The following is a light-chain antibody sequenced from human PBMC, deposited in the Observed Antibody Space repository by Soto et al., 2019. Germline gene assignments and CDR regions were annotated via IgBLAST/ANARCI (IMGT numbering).Light chain of an antibody. CDR2: DVS. J-gene: IGLJ3*02. CDR1: SSDVGADND. CDR3: RSYTTSNSRADV. Sequence: QSALTQPASVSGAPGQRITISCTGTSSDVGADNDVYWYQRLPGTAPKLLIYDVSNRPSGVSDRFSGSKSGTSASLAITGLQAEDEADYYCRSYTTSNSRADVFGAGTKLTVL. V-gene: IGLV2-14*01.